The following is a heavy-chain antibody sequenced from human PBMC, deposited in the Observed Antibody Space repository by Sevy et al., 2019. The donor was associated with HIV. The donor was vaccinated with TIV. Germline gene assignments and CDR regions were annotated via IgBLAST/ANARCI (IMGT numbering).Heavy chain of an antibody. CDR3: ATTREYYEDSSGYLDF. D-gene: IGHD3-22*01. CDR1: GYTLSELS. CDR2: FDPEDGET. Sequence: ASVKVSCKVSGYTLSELSIHWVRQAPGKGLEWMGRFDPEDGETIYAQKFQGRVTLTTYTSTDTAYMELRSLKTEDTAVYYCATTREYYEDSSGYLDFWGQGTLVTVSS. J-gene: IGHJ4*02. V-gene: IGHV1-24*01.